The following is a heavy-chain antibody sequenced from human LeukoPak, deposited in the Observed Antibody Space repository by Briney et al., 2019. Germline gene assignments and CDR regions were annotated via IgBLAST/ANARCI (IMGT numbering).Heavy chain of an antibody. CDR2: IYYSGST. V-gene: IGHV4-59*01. CDR3: ASGAPDFWSGLYGMGV. J-gene: IGHJ6*02. Sequence: PSETLSLTCTVSGGSISSYYWSWIRQPPGKGLEWIGYIYYSGSTNYNPSLKSRVTISVDTSKNQFSLKLSSVTAADTAVYYCASGAPDFWSGLYGMGVWGQGTTVTVSS. D-gene: IGHD3-3*01. CDR1: GGSISSYY.